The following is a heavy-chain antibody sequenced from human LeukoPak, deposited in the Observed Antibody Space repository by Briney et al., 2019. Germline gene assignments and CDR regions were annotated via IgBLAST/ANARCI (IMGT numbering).Heavy chain of an antibody. CDR3: AKDMGYGMDV. J-gene: IGHJ6*02. CDR1: GFTFDDYA. Sequence: GGSLRLSCAASGFTFDDYAMHWVRQAPGKGLEWVSGISRNSGSIGYADSVKGRFTISRDNAKNSLYLQMNSLRAEDTALYYCAKDMGYGMDVWGQGTTVTVSS. V-gene: IGHV3-9*01. CDR2: ISRNSGSI.